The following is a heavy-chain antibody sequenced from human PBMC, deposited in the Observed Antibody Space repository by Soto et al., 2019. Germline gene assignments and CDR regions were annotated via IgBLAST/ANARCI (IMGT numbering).Heavy chain of an antibody. V-gene: IGHV3-11*06. CDR1: GFTFGDSY. CDR2: ISPGSRYP. D-gene: IGHD2-15*01. CDR3: VRGGGGGLFDP. Sequence: PGGSLRLSCAGSGFTFGDSYMSWIRQAPGKGLEWLSYISPGSRYPAYADSVKGRFTISRDNARRSLYLQMMSLTAEDTAIYYCVRGGGGGLFDPWGQGTMVTVSS. J-gene: IGHJ5*02.